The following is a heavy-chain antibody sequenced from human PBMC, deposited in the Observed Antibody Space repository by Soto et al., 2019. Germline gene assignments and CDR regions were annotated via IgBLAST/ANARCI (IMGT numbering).Heavy chain of an antibody. Sequence: GESLKISCKGSGYNFATYWIAWVRQLPGKGPEWMGIIYAGDSDTSYSPSFQGQVTISVDKSISTAYLQWNSLKASDTAMYYCARRGHSYGLDVWGQETKVTVSS. J-gene: IGHJ6*02. CDR2: IYAGDSDT. D-gene: IGHD3-10*01. CDR3: ARRGHSYGLDV. CDR1: GYNFATYW. V-gene: IGHV5-51*01.